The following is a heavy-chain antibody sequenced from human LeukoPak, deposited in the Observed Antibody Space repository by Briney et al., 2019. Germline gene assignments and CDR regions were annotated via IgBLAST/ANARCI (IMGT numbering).Heavy chain of an antibody. D-gene: IGHD6-19*01. CDR1: GFTSSDYY. Sequence: GGSLRLSCAASGFTSSDYYMSWIRQAPGKGLEWVSYISSSGSTIYYADSVKGRFTISRDNAKNSLYLQMNSLRAEDTAVYYCAREGGIAVAAPGVFDYWGQGTLVTVSS. CDR2: ISSSGSTI. CDR3: AREGGIAVAAPGVFDY. J-gene: IGHJ4*02. V-gene: IGHV3-11*01.